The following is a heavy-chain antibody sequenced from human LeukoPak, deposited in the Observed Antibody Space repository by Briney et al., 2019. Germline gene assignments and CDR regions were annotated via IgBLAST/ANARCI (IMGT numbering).Heavy chain of an antibody. V-gene: IGHV3-66*01. CDR1: GFTVSSNY. Sequence: PGGSLRLSCAASGFTVSSNYMSWVRHAPGKGLEWVSVIYSGGSTYHADSVKGRFTISRDNSKNTLYLQMNSLRAEDTAVYYCARGGGSSGWAVPAFDIWGQGTMVTVSS. CDR3: ARGGGSSGWAVPAFDI. CDR2: IYSGGST. J-gene: IGHJ3*02. D-gene: IGHD6-19*01.